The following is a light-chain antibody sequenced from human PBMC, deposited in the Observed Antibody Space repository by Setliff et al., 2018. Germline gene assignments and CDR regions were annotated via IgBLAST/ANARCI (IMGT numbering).Light chain of an antibody. CDR1: SSDVGAYNY. J-gene: IGLJ2*01. V-gene: IGLV2-14*03. CDR2: DVS. CDR3: SSYTSTRTVI. Sequence: QSVLTQPASVSGSPGQSITISCTGTSSDVGAYNYVSWYQRHPGEAPKPLLYDVSNRPSGISNRFSGSKSGSTASLTITGLQAEDEADYFCSSYTSTRTVIFGGGTQLTVL.